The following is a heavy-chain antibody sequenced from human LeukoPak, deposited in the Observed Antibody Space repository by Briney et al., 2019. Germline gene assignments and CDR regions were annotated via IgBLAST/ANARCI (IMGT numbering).Heavy chain of an antibody. CDR3: VRCPYGSGISNWFDP. CDR2: IYYSGDT. Sequence: SETLSLTCTVSDGAIAGYSWSWIRQAPGKGLEWIGYIYYSGDTKYNPSLQSRVTLSVDTSKNQFSLKLTSVTAADTAVYYCVRCPYGSGISNWFDPWGQGTQVIVSS. CDR1: DGAIAGYS. V-gene: IGHV4-59*01. J-gene: IGHJ5*02. D-gene: IGHD3-10*01.